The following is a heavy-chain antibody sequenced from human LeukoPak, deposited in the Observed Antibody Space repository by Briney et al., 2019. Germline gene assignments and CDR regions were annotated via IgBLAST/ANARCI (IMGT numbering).Heavy chain of an antibody. CDR2: ILVGGGNT. V-gene: IGHV1-58*02. J-gene: IGHJ3*02. CDR3: AADRYTGSYPTSAFDI. D-gene: IGHD1-26*01. CDR1: GFTFTSSA. Sequence: SVKVSCKASGFTFTSSAMQWVRQARGQRLEWIGWILVGGGNTNYAQKFQERVTITRDMSTSTAYMELSSLRSEDTAVYYCAADRYTGSYPTSAFDIWGQGTMVTVSS.